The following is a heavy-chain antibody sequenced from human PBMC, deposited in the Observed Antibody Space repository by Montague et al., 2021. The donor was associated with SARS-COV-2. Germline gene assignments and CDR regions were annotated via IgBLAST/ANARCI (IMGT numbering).Heavy chain of an antibody. CDR3: ARGGEKPYYDFWSGYFESLGGTNYYYYMDV. CDR2: ISSSGSSI. Sequence: SLRLSCAASGFTFSSYEMNWVRQAPGKGLEWVSYISSSGSSIYYADSVKGRFTISRDNAKNSLYLQMNSLRVEDTAVYYCARGGEKPYYDFWSGYFESLGGTNYYYYMDVWGKGTTVTVSS. J-gene: IGHJ6*03. D-gene: IGHD3-3*01. V-gene: IGHV3-48*03. CDR1: GFTFSSYE.